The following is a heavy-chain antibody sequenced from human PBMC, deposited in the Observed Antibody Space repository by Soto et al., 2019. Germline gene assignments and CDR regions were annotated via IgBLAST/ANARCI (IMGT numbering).Heavy chain of an antibody. CDR3: ARAPHGFLEGDPGYYGMDV. Sequence: GGSLRLSCAASGFTFSSYGMHWVRQAPGKGLEWVAVIWYDGSNKYYADSVKGRFTISRDNSKNTLYLQMNSLRAEDTAVYYCARAPHGFLEGDPGYYGMDVWGQGTTVTVSS. J-gene: IGHJ6*02. CDR1: GFTFSSYG. D-gene: IGHD3-3*01. CDR2: IWYDGSNK. V-gene: IGHV3-33*01.